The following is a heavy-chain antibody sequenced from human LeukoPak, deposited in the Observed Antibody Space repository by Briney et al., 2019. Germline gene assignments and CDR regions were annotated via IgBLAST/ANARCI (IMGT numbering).Heavy chain of an antibody. CDR2: ISWNSGSI. Sequence: GRSLTLSCSASGFNFDDYAMHCLRQAPGKGLECVSGISWNSGSIGYADSVKGRFTISRDNAKNSLYLQMNSLRAEDTALYYCAKDIGWNYYYYMDVWGKGTTVTVSS. CDR1: GFNFDDYA. J-gene: IGHJ6*03. V-gene: IGHV3-9*01. D-gene: IGHD2-15*01. CDR3: AKDIGWNYYYYMDV.